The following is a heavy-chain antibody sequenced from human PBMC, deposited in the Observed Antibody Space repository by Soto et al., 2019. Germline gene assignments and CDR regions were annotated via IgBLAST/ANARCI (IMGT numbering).Heavy chain of an antibody. CDR1: GYTFTSYG. Sequence: GASVKVSCKASGYTFTSYGISWVRQAPGQGLEWMGWISAYNGNTNYAQKLQGRVTMTTDTSTSTAYMELRSLRSDDTAVYYCARGIHYGDYVDAFDIWGQGTMVTVSS. CDR2: ISAYNGNT. D-gene: IGHD4-17*01. J-gene: IGHJ3*02. V-gene: IGHV1-18*01. CDR3: ARGIHYGDYVDAFDI.